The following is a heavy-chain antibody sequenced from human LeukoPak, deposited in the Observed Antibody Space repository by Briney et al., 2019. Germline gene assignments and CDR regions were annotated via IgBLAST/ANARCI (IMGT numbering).Heavy chain of an antibody. CDR2: ISNVGSNK. Sequence: PGGSLRLSCAASGFTFSTYAMHWVRQAPGKGLEWVAVISNVGSNKYYADSVKGRFTISRDNSKNTLYLQMNSLRVEDTALYYCARDSWGLSGYCDYWGQGTLVTVSS. CDR3: ARDSWGLSGYCDY. CDR1: GFTFSTYA. J-gene: IGHJ4*02. V-gene: IGHV3-30-3*01. D-gene: IGHD3-3*01.